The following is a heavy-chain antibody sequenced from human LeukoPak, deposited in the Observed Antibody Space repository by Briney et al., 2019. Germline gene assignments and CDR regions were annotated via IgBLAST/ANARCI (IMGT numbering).Heavy chain of an antibody. CDR1: GFTVSSNY. Sequence: GGSLRLSCAASGFTVSSNYMSWVRQAPGKGLEWVSILYSRGSTYYADSVKGRFTISRDDSKNTLNLQMNSLRAEDTAVYYCASGGMGARKYYSDPFHYWGRGTLVTVSS. CDR3: ASGGMGARKYYSDPFHY. D-gene: IGHD3-10*01. J-gene: IGHJ4*02. V-gene: IGHV3-53*01. CDR2: LYSRGST.